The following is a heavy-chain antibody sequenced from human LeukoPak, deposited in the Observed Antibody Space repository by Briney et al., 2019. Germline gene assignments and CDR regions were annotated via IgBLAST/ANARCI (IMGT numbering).Heavy chain of an antibody. D-gene: IGHD6-19*01. CDR1: GFTFSSYG. CDR3: AKVRPGIAVAAVWETPPDY. J-gene: IGHJ4*02. V-gene: IGHV3-30*18. CDR2: ISYDGSNK. Sequence: GRSLRLSCAASGFTFSSYGMHWVRQAPGKGLEWVAVISYDGSNKYYADSVKGRFTISRDNSKNTLCLQMNSLRAEDTAVYYCAKVRPGIAVAAVWETPPDYWGQGTLVTVSS.